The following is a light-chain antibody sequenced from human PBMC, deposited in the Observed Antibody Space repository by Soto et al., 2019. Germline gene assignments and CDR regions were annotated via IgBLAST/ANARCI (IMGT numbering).Light chain of an antibody. CDR2: EVS. CDR3: SSYSSTSTPYV. Sequence: QSALTQPASVSGSPGQSITISCTGTSTDVGSYIYVSWYQQHPGKAPKLMIYEVSNRPSGVSNRFSGSKSGNTASLTISGLQAEDEADYYCSSYSSTSTPYVFGGGTKLTVL. J-gene: IGLJ1*01. CDR1: STDVGSYIY. V-gene: IGLV2-14*01.